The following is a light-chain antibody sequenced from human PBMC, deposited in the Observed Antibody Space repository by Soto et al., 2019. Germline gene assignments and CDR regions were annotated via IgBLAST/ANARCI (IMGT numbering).Light chain of an antibody. CDR3: KKYNSAPLT. J-gene: IGKJ4*01. CDR1: LPISNY. V-gene: IGKV1-27*01. Sequence: DIQMTQSPASLSASVGYRVTVTPGPSLPISNYLAWYQQKPGKIPNLLIYAASTLQAGVPSRFSGSGSGTDFTLTISSLQPEDVAAYSCKKYNSAPLTFGGGTKVDIK. CDR2: AAS.